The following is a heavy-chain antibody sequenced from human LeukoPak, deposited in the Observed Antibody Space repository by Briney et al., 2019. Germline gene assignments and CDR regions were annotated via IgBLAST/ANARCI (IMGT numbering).Heavy chain of an antibody. CDR3: ASVPTTVTKPPALRY. Sequence: SETLSLTCAVYGGSFSGYYWSWIRQPPGKGLEWIGEINHSGSTNYNPSLKSRVTISVDTSKNQFSLKVSSVTAADTAVYHCASVPTTVTKPPALRYWGQGTLVAVSS. CDR1: GGSFSGYY. CDR2: INHSGST. V-gene: IGHV4-34*01. J-gene: IGHJ4*02. D-gene: IGHD4-17*01.